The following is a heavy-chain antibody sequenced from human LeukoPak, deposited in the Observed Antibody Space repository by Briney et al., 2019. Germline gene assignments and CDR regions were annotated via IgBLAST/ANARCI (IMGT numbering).Heavy chain of an antibody. J-gene: IGHJ4*02. D-gene: IGHD3-3*01. CDR3: ARGIPNYDFWSGYYPFDY. V-gene: IGHV4-59*01. Sequence: SGTLSLTCTVSGGSISSYYWSWIRQPPGKGLEWIGYIYYSGRTNYNPSLKSRVTISVDTSKNQFSLKLSSVTAADTAVYYCARGIPNYDFWSGYYPFDYWGQGTLVTVSS. CDR2: IYYSGRT. CDR1: GGSISSYY.